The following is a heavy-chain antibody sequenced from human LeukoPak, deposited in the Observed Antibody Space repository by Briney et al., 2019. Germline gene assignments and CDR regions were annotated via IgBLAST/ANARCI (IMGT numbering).Heavy chain of an antibody. J-gene: IGHJ4*02. D-gene: IGHD3-9*01. CDR2: IIPIFGTA. Sequence: GASVKVSCKASGGTFSSYAISWVRQAPGQGLEWMGRIIPIFGTANYAQKFQGRVTITTDESTSTAYKELSSLRSEDTAVYYCARDGVGDWVVPSLSYFDYWGQGTLVTVSS. V-gene: IGHV1-69*05. CDR3: ARDGVGDWVVPSLSYFDY. CDR1: GGTFSSYA.